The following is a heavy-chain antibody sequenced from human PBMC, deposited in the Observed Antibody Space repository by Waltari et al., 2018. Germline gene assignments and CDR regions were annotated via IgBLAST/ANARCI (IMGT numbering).Heavy chain of an antibody. CDR1: GFIFSSYA. J-gene: IGHJ4*02. D-gene: IGHD3-22*01. V-gene: IGHV3-23*01. Sequence: EVQLLESGGGLVQVGGSLRLSCAASGFIFSSYAMHWVRQAPGKGLESVSSISGRVGSTFYADAGKGRFTISRDNSKNTLYLQMSSLRAEDTAVYFCAKEGVGHTSGYYCDFWGQGTLVTVSS. CDR2: ISGRVGST. CDR3: AKEGVGHTSGYYCDF.